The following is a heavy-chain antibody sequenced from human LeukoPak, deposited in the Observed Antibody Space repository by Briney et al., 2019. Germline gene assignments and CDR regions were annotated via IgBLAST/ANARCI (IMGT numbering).Heavy chain of an antibody. CDR3: ATSGVFVFPNVIPGNWYRKV. D-gene: IGHD1/OR15-1a*01. CDR2: ITSAGGYT. CDR1: GFTFSDYS. J-gene: IGHJ6*03. V-gene: IGHV3-21*01. Sequence: GGSLRLSCGASGFTFSDYSMNWVRQAPGKGLAWVASITSAGGYTYYADSVKGRFTISRDNAQNSLFLQMNSLRAEDTAVYFCATSGVFVFPNVIPGNWYRKVWGRGPSVTVS.